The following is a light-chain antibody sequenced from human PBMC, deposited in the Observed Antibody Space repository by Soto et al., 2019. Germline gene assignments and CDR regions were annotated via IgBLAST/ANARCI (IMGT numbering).Light chain of an antibody. J-gene: IGKJ5*01. Sequence: DIQRTQSPSTMSESVGDRVTITRRASQSITSWLAWYQQTTGKAPKSLIYATSNLQSGVPSRFSGRGFGTECTLTISRLQPEDVETDYCQQYNTYPITFGQGTRLEIK. CDR1: QSITSW. V-gene: IGKV1-5*01. CDR2: ATS. CDR3: QQYNTYPIT.